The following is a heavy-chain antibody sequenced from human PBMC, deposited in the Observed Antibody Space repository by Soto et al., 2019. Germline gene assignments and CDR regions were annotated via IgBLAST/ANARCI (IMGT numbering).Heavy chain of an antibody. J-gene: IGHJ6*02. CDR2: IIPVFVTA. V-gene: IGHV1-69*05. D-gene: IGHD3-3*01. CDR3: AAPTIFGVVVLSPPDV. CDR1: AGTFRSYA. Sequence: SVKVSCKASAGTFRSYAINWVRQAPGQGLEWMGGIIPVFVTANYAQKFQERVTIKRDMSTSTAYMELSSLRSEDTAVYYCAAPTIFGVVVLSPPDVWGQGTTVTVSS.